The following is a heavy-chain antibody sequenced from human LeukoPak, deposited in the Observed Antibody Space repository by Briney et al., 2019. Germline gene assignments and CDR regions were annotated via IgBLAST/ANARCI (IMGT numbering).Heavy chain of an antibody. D-gene: IGHD6-13*01. CDR1: GFTFSSYA. V-gene: IGHV3-23*01. Sequence: GGSLRLSCAASGFTFSSYAMSWVRQAPGKGLEWVSAISGSGGSTYYADSVKGRFTISRDNSKNTLYLQMNSLRAEDTAVYYCASREISSWYYFAYWGQGTLVTVSS. CDR2: ISGSGGST. CDR3: ASREISSWYYFAY. J-gene: IGHJ4*02.